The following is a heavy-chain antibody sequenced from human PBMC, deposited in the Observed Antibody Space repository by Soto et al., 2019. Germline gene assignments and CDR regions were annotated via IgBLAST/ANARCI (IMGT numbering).Heavy chain of an antibody. CDR2: ISYDGSNK. J-gene: IGHJ5*02. CDR3: ARNYYDSSGYIPWFDP. D-gene: IGHD3-22*01. V-gene: IGHV3-30-3*01. Sequence: GGSLRLSCAASGFTFSSYAMHWVRQAPGKGLEWVAVISYDGSNKYYADSVKGRFTISRDNSKNTLYLQMNSLRAEDTAVYYCARNYYDSSGYIPWFDPWGQGTLVTVSS. CDR1: GFTFSSYA.